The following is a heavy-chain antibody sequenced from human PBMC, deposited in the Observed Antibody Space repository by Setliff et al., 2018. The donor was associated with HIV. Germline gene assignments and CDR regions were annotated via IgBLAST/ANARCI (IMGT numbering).Heavy chain of an antibody. J-gene: IGHJ4*02. CDR3: ARPLEDRSGWFVTVGSFND. Sequence: GESLKISCFGTGFTFSNFWMSWVRQAPGKGLEWVANIDQEGGKTYYLGSVKGRFTISRDNAKNSLYLQMSNVTAEDTAVYYCARPLEDRSGWFVTVGSFNDWGQGTHVTVSS. V-gene: IGHV3-7*03. CDR2: IDQEGGKT. CDR1: GFTFSNFW. D-gene: IGHD6-19*01.